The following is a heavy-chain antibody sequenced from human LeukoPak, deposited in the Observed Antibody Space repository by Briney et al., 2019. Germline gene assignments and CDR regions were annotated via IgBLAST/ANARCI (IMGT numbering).Heavy chain of an antibody. CDR1: GFTFDDYA. CDR3: AREGTWRSFDI. J-gene: IGHJ3*02. V-gene: IGHV3-9*01. Sequence: PGGSLRLSCAASGFTFDDYAMHWVRQAPGKGLEWVSGISWNSGSIGYADSVKGRFTISRDNAKNSLYLQMNSLRAEDTAVYYCAREGTWRSFDIWGQGTMVTVSS. CDR2: ISWNSGSI. D-gene: IGHD5-12*01.